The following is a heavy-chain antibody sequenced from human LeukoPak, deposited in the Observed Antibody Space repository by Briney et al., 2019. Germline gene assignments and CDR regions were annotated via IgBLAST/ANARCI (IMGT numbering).Heavy chain of an antibody. J-gene: IGHJ6*03. CDR1: GGSINNYY. CDR2: IYSDGRT. D-gene: IGHD6-6*01. Sequence: SETLSLTCTVSGGSINNYYWSWIRQPAGKALEWIGHIYSDGRTNYNPSLQSRVTMSVDTSSSHLSLVLTSVTAADTAVYYCARDRLGSSSPTYFYYYMDVWGSGTTVIVSS. V-gene: IGHV4-4*07. CDR3: ARDRLGSSSPTYFYYYMDV.